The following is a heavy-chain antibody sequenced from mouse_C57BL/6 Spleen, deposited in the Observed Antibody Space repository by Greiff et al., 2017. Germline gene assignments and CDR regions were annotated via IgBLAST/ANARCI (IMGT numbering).Heavy chain of an antibody. CDR3: ARGDYDYDGGY. CDR2: IYPSDSET. V-gene: IGHV1-61*01. Sequence: QVHVKQPGAELVRPGSSVKLSCKASGYTFTSYWMDWVKQRPGQGLEWIGNIYPSDSETHYNQKFKDKATLTVDKSSSTAYMQLSSLTSEDSAVYYCARGDYDYDGGYWGQGTTLTVSS. CDR1: GYTFTSYW. D-gene: IGHD2-4*01. J-gene: IGHJ2*01.